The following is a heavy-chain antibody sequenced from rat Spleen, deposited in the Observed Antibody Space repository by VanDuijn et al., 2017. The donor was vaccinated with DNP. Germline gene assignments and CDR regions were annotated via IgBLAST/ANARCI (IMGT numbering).Heavy chain of an antibody. CDR3: ARWTRYFDY. J-gene: IGHJ2*01. CDR2: ISYSGST. Sequence: EVQLQESGPGLVKPSQSLSLTCSVTGYSITGNYWGWIRKFPGNKMEYIGHISYSGSTSYNPSLKSQISITRDTSKNQFFLQLNSVTTEDTATYYCARWTRYFDYWGQGVMVTVSS. CDR1: GYSITGNY. V-gene: IGHV3-1*01. D-gene: IGHD1-4*01.